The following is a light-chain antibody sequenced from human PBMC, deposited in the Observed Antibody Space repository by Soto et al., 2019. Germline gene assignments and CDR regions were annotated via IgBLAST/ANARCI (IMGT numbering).Light chain of an antibody. V-gene: IGKV3-15*01. CDR1: QSVSSN. Sequence: EIVMTQSPATLSVSPGERATLSCRASQSVSSNLAWYQQKPGQAPRLLIYGASTRATGIPARFSGSGSGTEFTLTISSLQSEDFAVYYCHQYNNWPRTFGQGTTGDIK. J-gene: IGKJ1*01. CDR3: HQYNNWPRT. CDR2: GAS.